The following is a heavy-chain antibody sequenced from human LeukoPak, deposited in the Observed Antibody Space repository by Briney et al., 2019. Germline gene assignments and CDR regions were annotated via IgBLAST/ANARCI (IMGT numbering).Heavy chain of an antibody. CDR2: VRFDGSNK. CDR3: ARSWTVAGTSLHVDY. D-gene: IGHD6-19*01. CDR1: GFIFNNFG. V-gene: IGHV3-30*02. Sequence: GGSLRLSCAASGFIFNNFGMHWVRQAPGKGLEWVAFVRFDGSNKYYGDSVKGRFTISRDNSKNTLHLEMYSLSPEDTAVYYCARSWTVAGTSLHVDYWGQGTLVTVSS. J-gene: IGHJ4*02.